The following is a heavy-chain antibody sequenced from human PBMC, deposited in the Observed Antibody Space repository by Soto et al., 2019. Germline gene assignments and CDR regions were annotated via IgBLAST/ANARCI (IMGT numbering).Heavy chain of an antibody. D-gene: IGHD3-3*01. CDR3: AAEAGVVIPWGMDV. Sequence: SVKVSCKASGFTFTSSAVQWVRQARGQRLEWMGWIVVGSGNTNYAQKFQERVTITRDMSTSTAYMELSSLRSEDTAVYYCAAEAGVVIPWGMDVWGQGTTVTVSS. CDR2: IVVGSGNT. J-gene: IGHJ6*02. V-gene: IGHV1-58*01. CDR1: GFTFTSSA.